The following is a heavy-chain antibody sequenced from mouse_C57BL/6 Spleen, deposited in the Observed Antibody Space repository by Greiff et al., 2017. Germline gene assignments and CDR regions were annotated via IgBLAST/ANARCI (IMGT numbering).Heavy chain of an antibody. Sequence: QVQLQQPGAELVRPGSSVKLSCKASGYTFTSYWMHWVKQRPIQGLEWIGNIDPSDSETHYNQKFKDKATLTVDKSSSTAYMQLSSLTSEDSAVYYCARWGTDAMDYWGQGTSGTVSS. V-gene: IGHV1-52*01. CDR2: IDPSDSET. J-gene: IGHJ4*01. CDR3: ARWGTDAMDY. CDR1: GYTFTSYW.